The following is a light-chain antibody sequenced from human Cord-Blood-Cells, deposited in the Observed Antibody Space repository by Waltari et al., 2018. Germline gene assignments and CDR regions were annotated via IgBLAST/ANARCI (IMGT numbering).Light chain of an antibody. J-gene: IGLJ3*02. CDR1: SSNIGAGYD. Sequence: QSVLTQPPSVSGAPGQRDTISCPGSSSNIGAGYDVHWYQQLPGTAPKLLIYGNSNRPSGVPDRVSGSKSGTSASLAITGLQAEDEADYYCQSYDSSLSGSVFGGGTKLTVL. CDR2: GNS. V-gene: IGLV1-40*01. CDR3: QSYDSSLSGSV.